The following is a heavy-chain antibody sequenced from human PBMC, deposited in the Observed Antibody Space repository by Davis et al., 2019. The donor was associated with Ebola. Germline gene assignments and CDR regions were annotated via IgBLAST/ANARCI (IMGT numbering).Heavy chain of an antibody. V-gene: IGHV1-18*01. Sequence: ASVKVSCKASGYTFSFYGISWVRQAPGQGLEWMGWVSAHKGITKYAQTVEGRVTMTTDTATSTAYMELRDLRSDDTAVYYCARTKDVVGISADPGWFDPWGQGTLVTVSS. J-gene: IGHJ5*02. CDR1: GYTFSFYG. D-gene: IGHD5-12*01. CDR2: VSAHKGIT. CDR3: ARTKDVVGISADPGWFDP.